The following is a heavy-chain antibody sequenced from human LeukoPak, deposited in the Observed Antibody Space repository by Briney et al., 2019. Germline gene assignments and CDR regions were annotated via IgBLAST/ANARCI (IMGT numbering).Heavy chain of an antibody. Sequence: SQTLSLTCAISADSVSSNSAAWHWIRQSPSRGLEWLGRTYYRSRWYYDYAISVKSRITIKPDTSKNQFSLQLTSVTPEDTAVYYCAMSSSWYDRFDPWGQGILVTVSS. V-gene: IGHV6-1*01. CDR1: ADSVSSNSAA. D-gene: IGHD6-13*01. J-gene: IGHJ5*02. CDR2: TYYRSRWYY. CDR3: AMSSSWYDRFDP.